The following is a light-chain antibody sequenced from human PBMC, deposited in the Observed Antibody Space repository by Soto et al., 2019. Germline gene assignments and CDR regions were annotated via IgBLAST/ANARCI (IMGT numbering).Light chain of an antibody. CDR2: DAS. CDR3: QQRSNWPPLT. V-gene: IGKV3-11*01. J-gene: IGKJ4*01. CDR1: QSVSSY. Sequence: EIVLTQSPATLSLSPGERATLSCRASQSVSSYLAWYQQKPGQATRLLIYDASNRATGIPARFSGSGCGTDFTLTIGSLEPEDFAVYYCQQRSNWPPLTFGGGTKVEIK.